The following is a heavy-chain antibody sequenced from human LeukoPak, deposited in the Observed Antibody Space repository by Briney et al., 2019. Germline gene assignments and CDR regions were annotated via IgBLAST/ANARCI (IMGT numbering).Heavy chain of an antibody. Sequence: ASVKVSCRASGYTFTSYGISWVRQAPGQGLEWMGWISANNGKTKYAQNLQGRVTMTTDTSTSTAYMELRSLRSDDTAVYYCAKGYMTTIVEWFDPWGQGTLVTVSS. CDR1: GYTFTSYG. D-gene: IGHD3-22*01. CDR2: ISANNGKT. V-gene: IGHV1-18*01. CDR3: AKGYMTTIVEWFDP. J-gene: IGHJ5*02.